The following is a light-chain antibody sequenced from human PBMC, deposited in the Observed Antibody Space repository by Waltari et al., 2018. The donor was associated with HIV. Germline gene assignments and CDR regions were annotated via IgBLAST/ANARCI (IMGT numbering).Light chain of an antibody. J-gene: IGKJ2*01. CDR1: QSVSSSY. CDR3: QQYGSSSGYT. V-gene: IGKV3-20*01. CDR2: GES. Sequence: EIVLTQSPGTLSLSPGERATLSCRASQSVSSSYLAWYQQKPGQAPRLLIYGESSRATGIPDRFSGSGSGTDFTLTISRLEPEDFAVYYCQQYGSSSGYTFGQGTKLEIK.